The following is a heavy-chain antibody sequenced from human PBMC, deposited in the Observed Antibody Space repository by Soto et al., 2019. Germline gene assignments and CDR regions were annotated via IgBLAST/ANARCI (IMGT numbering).Heavy chain of an antibody. J-gene: IGHJ4*02. CDR3: AKIADFDY. CDR2: VYQSGST. CDR1: GDSSSSGFY. Sequence: SETLSLTCAVSGDSSSSGFYWTWIRQPPGKGLEWIGSVYQSGSTHYNPSLKSRVTISVDTSKNQFSLKMISVTASDTAVFYCAKIADFDYWGPGTLVTVSS. V-gene: IGHV4-38-2*01.